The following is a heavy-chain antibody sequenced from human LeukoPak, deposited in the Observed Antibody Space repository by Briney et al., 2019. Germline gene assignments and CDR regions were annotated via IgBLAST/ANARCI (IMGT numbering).Heavy chain of an antibody. J-gene: IGHJ6*02. Sequence: GGSLRLSCAASGFTFSSYWMSWVRQAPGKGLEWVANIKQDGSEKYYVDSVKGRFTISRDNAKNSLYLQMNSLRAEDTAVYYCARDYSYSSSWDYYYYGMDVWGQGTTVTVSS. D-gene: IGHD6-13*01. V-gene: IGHV3-7*01. CDR3: ARDYSYSSSWDYYYYGMDV. CDR2: IKQDGSEK. CDR1: GFTFSSYW.